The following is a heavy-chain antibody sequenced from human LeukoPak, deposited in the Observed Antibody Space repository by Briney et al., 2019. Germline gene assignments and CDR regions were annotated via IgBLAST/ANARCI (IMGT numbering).Heavy chain of an antibody. CDR3: ARDSLGVAGPSWDY. Sequence: ASVKVSCKASGYTFTSYSSSWVGQAPGQGLEWMGWISAYNGNTNYAQKLQGRVTMTTDTSKSKAYMELRSLRSDDTAVYYCARDSLGVAGPSWDYWGQGTLVTVSS. V-gene: IGHV1-18*04. CDR1: GYTFTSYS. J-gene: IGHJ4*02. CDR2: ISAYNGNT. D-gene: IGHD6-19*01.